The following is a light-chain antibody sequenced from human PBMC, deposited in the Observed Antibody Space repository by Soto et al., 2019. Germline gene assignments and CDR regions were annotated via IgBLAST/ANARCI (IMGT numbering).Light chain of an antibody. CDR2: ELS. CDR3: STYAGSNPVV. Sequence: QSALTQPPSASGSPGQSVTISCTGTSSDVGGYNYVSRYQQHPGKAPKLIIYELSKRPSGVPDRFSGFKSGNTASLTVPGLQAETEADYYCSTYAGSNPVVFGGWTKMT. J-gene: IGLJ2*01. CDR1: SSDVGGYNY. V-gene: IGLV2-8*01.